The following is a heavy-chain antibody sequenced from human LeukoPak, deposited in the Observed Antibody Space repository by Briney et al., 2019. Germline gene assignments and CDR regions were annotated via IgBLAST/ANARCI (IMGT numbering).Heavy chain of an antibody. D-gene: IGHD3-22*01. CDR1: GFSSSFSDYY. J-gene: IGHJ5*02. Sequence: PGGSLRLSCAASGFSSSFSDYYMSWIRQAPGKGLEWVSYISGSGNTIYYADSVKGRFTIPRDNAKSSLFLQMSSLRAEDTAVYYCARAATGSNGYYYLWGQGTLVTVSS. CDR3: ARAATGSNGYYYL. CDR2: ISGSGNTI. V-gene: IGHV3-11*04.